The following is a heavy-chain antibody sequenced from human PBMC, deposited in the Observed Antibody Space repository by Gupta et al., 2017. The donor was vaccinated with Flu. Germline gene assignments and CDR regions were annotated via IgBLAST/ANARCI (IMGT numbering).Heavy chain of an antibody. J-gene: IGHJ4*02. D-gene: IGHD3-3*01. V-gene: IGHV3-13*01. CDR3: VRGGGVSRFLEWSNKPLDY. Sequence: EVQLVESGGVLVQPGGSLRLSCAASGFTFSSYDMHWVRQRTGRGLEWVSGFGTTDDTYYSDSVKGRFTVSREDAKNSLYLQMTSLTAGDTAVYYCVRGGGVSRFLEWSNKPLDYWGQGTLVTVSS. CDR1: GFTFSSYD. CDR2: FGTTDDT.